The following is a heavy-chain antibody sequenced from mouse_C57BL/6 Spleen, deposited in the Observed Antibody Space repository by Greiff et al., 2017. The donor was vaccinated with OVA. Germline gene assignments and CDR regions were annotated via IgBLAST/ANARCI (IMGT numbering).Heavy chain of an antibody. CDR2: IGPGSGST. CDR3: ARERGYGSCPAWFAY. D-gene: IGHD1-1*01. V-gene: IGHV1-77*01. Sequence: QVQLKQSGAELVKPGASVTISCKASGYTFTDYYINWVKQRPGQGLEWIGKIGPGSGSTYYNEKFKGKATLTAYNSSSTAYMQLSSLTSEDSAVYFCARERGYGSCPAWFAYWGQGTLVTVSA. CDR1: GYTFTDYY. J-gene: IGHJ3*01.